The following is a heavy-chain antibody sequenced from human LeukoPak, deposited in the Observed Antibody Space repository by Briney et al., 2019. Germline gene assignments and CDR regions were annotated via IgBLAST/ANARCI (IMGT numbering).Heavy chain of an antibody. CDR2: ISAYNGNT. Sequence: ASVKVSCKASGYTFTSYGISWVRQALGQGLEWMGWISAYNGNTNYAEKLKGRVTMTTDTSTSTAYMELRSLRSDDTAVYYCARVKAARPYDFFYWGQGTLVTVSS. CDR1: GYTFTSYG. D-gene: IGHD6-6*01. CDR3: ARVKAARPYDFFY. V-gene: IGHV1-18*01. J-gene: IGHJ4*02.